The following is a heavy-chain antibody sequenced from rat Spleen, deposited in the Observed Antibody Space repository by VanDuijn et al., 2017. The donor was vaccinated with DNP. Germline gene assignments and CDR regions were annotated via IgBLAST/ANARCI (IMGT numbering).Heavy chain of an antibody. J-gene: IGHJ2*01. CDR3: ARLLAGRSYYFDY. CDR1: GFTFSDYY. CDR2: ITNEGSST. Sequence: EVQLVESGGGLVQPGRSLRLSCAASGFTFSDYYMAWVRQAPKKGLEWVASITNEGSSTYFGDSVKGRFTISRDNVKSTLYLQMNSLRSEDTATYYCARLLAGRSYYFDYWGQGVMVTVSS. V-gene: IGHV5-22*01. D-gene: IGHD1-4*01.